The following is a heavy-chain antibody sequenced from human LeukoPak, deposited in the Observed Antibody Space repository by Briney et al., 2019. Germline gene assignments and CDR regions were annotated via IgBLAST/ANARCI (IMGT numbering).Heavy chain of an antibody. D-gene: IGHD3-3*01. V-gene: IGHV1-69*02. Sequence: GASVKVSCKASGGTFSSYTISWVRQAPGQGLEWMGRIIPILGIANYAQKFQGRDTITADKSTSTAYMELSSLRSEDTAVYYCAMTIFGVVIIAGWFDPWGQGTLVTVSS. J-gene: IGHJ5*02. CDR1: GGTFSSYT. CDR2: IIPILGIA. CDR3: AMTIFGVVIIAGWFDP.